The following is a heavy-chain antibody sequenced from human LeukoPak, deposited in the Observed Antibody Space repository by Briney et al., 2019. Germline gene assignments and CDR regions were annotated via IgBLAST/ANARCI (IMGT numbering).Heavy chain of an antibody. CDR1: GFTFSSYA. CDR2: ISGSDGST. J-gene: IGHJ5*02. CDR3: ARDPTSP. Sequence: GGSLRLSCAVSGFTFSSYAMSWVRQAPGKGLEWASTISGSDGSTYYADSVKGRFTISRDNSKNTLYLQMNSLRAEDTAVYYCARDPTSPWGQGTLVTVSS. V-gene: IGHV3-23*01.